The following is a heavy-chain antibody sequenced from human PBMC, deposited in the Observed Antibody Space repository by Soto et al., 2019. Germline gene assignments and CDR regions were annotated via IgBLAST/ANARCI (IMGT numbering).Heavy chain of an antibody. J-gene: IGHJ1*01. Sequence: QVQLQQWGAGLLKPSETLSLTCAVYGGSFSGYYWSWIHQPPGKGLEWIGELNDSGGTNYNASLKSRVRISADTSKNQFSLKLNFVTAADTAVYYCARGRGGVQHWGQGTLVTVSS. CDR1: GGSFSGYY. V-gene: IGHV4-34*01. CDR2: LNDSGGT. D-gene: IGHD3-10*01. CDR3: ARGRGGVQH.